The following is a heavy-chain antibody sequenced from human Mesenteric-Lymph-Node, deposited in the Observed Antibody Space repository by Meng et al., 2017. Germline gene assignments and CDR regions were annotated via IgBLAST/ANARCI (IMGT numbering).Heavy chain of an antibody. V-gene: IGHV3-30*19. CDR3: ARDLSKYCSSTSCYFDAFDI. Sequence: GESLKISCAASGFTFSSYGMHWVRQAPGKGLEWVAVISYDGSNKYYADSVKGRFTISRDNSKNTLYLQMNSLRAEDTAVYYCARDLSKYCSSTSCYFDAFDIWGQGTMVTVSS. CDR1: GFTFSSYG. J-gene: IGHJ3*02. CDR2: ISYDGSNK. D-gene: IGHD2-2*01.